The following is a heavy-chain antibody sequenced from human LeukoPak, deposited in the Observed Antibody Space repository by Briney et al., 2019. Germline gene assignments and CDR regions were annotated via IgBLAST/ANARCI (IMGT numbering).Heavy chain of an antibody. V-gene: IGHV4-59*01. CDR1: GGFISNYF. CDR3: ARHSSSWAEPNFDY. CDR2: IYYNGST. Sequence: SSETLSLTCSVSGGFISNYFWSWIRQPPGKGLDWIGYIYYNGSTNYNPSLKSRVTISLDTSKNQFSLKLRSVTAADTAVYYCARHSSSWAEPNFDYWGQGTLVTVSS. J-gene: IGHJ4*02. D-gene: IGHD6-13*01.